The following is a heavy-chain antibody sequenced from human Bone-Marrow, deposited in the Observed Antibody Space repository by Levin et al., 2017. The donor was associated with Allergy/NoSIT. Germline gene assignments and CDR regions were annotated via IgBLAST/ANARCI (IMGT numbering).Heavy chain of an antibody. Sequence: TGGSLRLSCAASGFSFSSYAMHWVRQAPGKGLEWVAVISYEGSYKYYADSVKGRLTISRDNSKKTLFLQMNSLRTEDTAVYYCAKDPYYDVLTGYYFDNFYGMDVWGQGTTVTVSS. CDR1: GFSFSSYA. D-gene: IGHD3-9*01. CDR2: ISYEGSYK. CDR3: AKDPYYDVLTGYYFDNFYGMDV. V-gene: IGHV3-30*18. J-gene: IGHJ6*02.